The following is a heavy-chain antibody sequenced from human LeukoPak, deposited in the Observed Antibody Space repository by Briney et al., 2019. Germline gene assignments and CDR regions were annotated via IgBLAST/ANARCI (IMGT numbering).Heavy chain of an antibody. J-gene: IGHJ5*02. Sequence: PSETLSLTCTVSGGSISSGSYYWSWIRQPAGKGLEWIERIYTSGSTNYNPSLKSRVTISVDTSKNQFSLKLSSVTAADTAVYYCARDLGYCSSTSCYRWFDPWGQGTLVTVSS. CDR2: IYTSGST. CDR3: ARDLGYCSSTSCYRWFDP. D-gene: IGHD2-2*02. CDR1: GGSISSGSYY. V-gene: IGHV4-61*02.